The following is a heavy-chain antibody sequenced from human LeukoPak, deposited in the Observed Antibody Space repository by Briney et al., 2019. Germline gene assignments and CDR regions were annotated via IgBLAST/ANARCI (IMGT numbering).Heavy chain of an antibody. Sequence: GGSLRLSCAASGFTFDDYGMSWVRQAPGKGLEWVSGVSAINWNGGSTGYADSVKGRFTISRDNAKNSLYLQMNSLRADDTAFYFCARDRASGWYRGDYDYWGQGTLVTVSS. CDR1: GFTFDDYG. J-gene: IGHJ4*02. V-gene: IGHV3-20*04. D-gene: IGHD6-19*01. CDR3: ARDRASGWYRGDYDY. CDR2: INWNGGST.